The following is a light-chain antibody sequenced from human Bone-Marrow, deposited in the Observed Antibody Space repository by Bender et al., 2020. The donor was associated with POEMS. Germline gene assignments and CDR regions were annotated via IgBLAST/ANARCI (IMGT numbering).Light chain of an antibody. CDR1: SSDVGGFNY. V-gene: IGLV2-14*01. CDR3: SSHTSSTTVV. CDR2: EVY. Sequence: QSALTQPASVSGSPGQSITISCTGTSSDVGGFNYVSWYQHHPGKAPKLLIFEVYSRPSGVSNRFSGFKSGNTASLTISGLRAEDEGDYYCSSHTSSTTVVFGGGTKLTVL. J-gene: IGLJ3*02.